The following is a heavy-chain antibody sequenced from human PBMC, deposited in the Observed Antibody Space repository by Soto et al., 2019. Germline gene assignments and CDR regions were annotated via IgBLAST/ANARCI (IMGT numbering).Heavy chain of an antibody. V-gene: IGHV3-15*01. CDR1: GFTFSNAW. D-gene: IGHD3-3*01. CDR3: ARDWREGFWDY. CDR2: IKSKTDGGTT. J-gene: IGHJ4*02. Sequence: EVQLVESGGGLVKPGGSLRLSCAASGFTFSNAWMSWVRQAPGKGLEWVGRIKSKTDGGTTDYAAPVKGRFTISRDNAKNSLYLQMNSLRAEDTAVYYCARDWREGFWDYWGQGTLVTVSS.